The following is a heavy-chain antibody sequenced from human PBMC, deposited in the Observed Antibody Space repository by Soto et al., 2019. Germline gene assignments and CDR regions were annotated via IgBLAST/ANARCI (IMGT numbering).Heavy chain of an antibody. CDR2: ISSRGSTI. J-gene: IGHJ4*02. V-gene: IGHV3-11*01. CDR3: ARMYSYGSDY. Sequence: GGSLRRSWAASGFTFSYYYMSWIRQAPGKGLEWVSYISSRGSTIYYADSVKGRFTISRDNAKNSLYLQMNSLRAEDTAVYYCARMYSYGSDYWGQGTLVTVSS. CDR1: GFTFSYYY. D-gene: IGHD5-18*01.